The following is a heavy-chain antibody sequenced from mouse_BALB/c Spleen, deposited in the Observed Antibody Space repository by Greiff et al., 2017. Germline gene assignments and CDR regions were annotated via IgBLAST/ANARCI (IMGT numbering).Heavy chain of an antibody. V-gene: IGHV5-6-2*01. CDR1: GFTFSSYY. Sequence: EVQGVESGGGLVKLGGSLKLSCAASGFTFSSYYMSWVRQTPEKRLELVAAINSNGGSTYYPDTVKGRFTISRDNAKNTLYLQMSSLKSEDTALYYCARHEYDVESFSWFAYWGQGTLVTVSA. J-gene: IGHJ3*01. CDR2: INSNGGST. D-gene: IGHD2-4*01. CDR3: ARHEYDVESFSWFAY.